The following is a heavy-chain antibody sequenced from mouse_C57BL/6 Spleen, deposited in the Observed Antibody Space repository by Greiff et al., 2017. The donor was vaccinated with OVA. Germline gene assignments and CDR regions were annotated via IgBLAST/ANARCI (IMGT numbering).Heavy chain of an antibody. CDR2: IYPGDGDT. V-gene: IGHV1-82*01. J-gene: IGHJ4*01. Sequence: QVQLKQSGPELVKPGASVKISCKASGYAFSSSWMNWVKQRPGKGLEWIGRIYPGDGDTNYNGKFKGKATLTADKSSSTAYMQLSSLTSEDSAVYFCARSLTTVVARSWGQGTSGTVSS. CDR3: ARSLTTVVARS. CDR1: GYAFSSSW. D-gene: IGHD1-1*01.